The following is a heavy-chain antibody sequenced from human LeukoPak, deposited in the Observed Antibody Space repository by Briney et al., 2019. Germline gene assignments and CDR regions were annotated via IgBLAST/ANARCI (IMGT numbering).Heavy chain of an antibody. CDR1: GGSINGGNYY. J-gene: IGHJ4*02. V-gene: IGHV4-61*02. Sequence: PSETLSLTCTVSGGSINGGNYYWTWLRQPAGKGLEWIGRISPSGSTNHNPSLTSRVTISVDTSKNQFSLKLNFVTAADTAVYFCARSELNDYFKYWGQGILVTVST. D-gene: IGHD3-16*01. CDR3: ARSELNDYFKY. CDR2: ISPSGST.